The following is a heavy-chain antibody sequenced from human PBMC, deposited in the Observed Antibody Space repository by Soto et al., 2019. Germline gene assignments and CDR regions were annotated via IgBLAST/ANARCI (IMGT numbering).Heavy chain of an antibody. CDR1: GFTFDDYA. J-gene: IGHJ4*02. V-gene: IGHV3-9*01. CDR3: AKDTGHGYSSGWYHDY. CDR2: ISWNSGSI. D-gene: IGHD6-19*01. Sequence: EVQLVESGGGLVQPGRSLRLSCAASGFTFDDYAMHWVRQAPGKGLEWVSGISWNSGSIGYADSVKGRFTISRDNAKNSLYLQMNSLRAEDTALYYCAKDTGHGYSSGWYHDYWGQGTLVTVSS.